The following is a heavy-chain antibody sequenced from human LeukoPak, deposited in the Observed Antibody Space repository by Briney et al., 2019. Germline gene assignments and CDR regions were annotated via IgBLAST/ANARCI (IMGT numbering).Heavy chain of an antibody. CDR3: ARWARARYYDSSGYYYGQPDGDAFDI. Sequence: SETLSLTCTVSGYSISSGYYWGWIRQPPGKGLEWIGSIYHSGSTYYNPSLKSRVTISVDTSKNQFSLKLSSVTAADTAVYYCARWARARYYDSSGYYYGQPDGDAFDIWGQGTMVTVSS. V-gene: IGHV4-38-2*02. J-gene: IGHJ3*02. CDR2: IYHSGST. CDR1: GYSISSGYY. D-gene: IGHD3-22*01.